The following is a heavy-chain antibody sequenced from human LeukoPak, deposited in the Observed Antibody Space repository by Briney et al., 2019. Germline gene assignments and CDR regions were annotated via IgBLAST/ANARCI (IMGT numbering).Heavy chain of an antibody. CDR2: IIESGEST. J-gene: IGHJ4*02. V-gene: IGHV3-23*01. CDR3: AKGSAQYYFDS. CDR1: GFTFNKYA. Sequence: PGGSLRLSCAASGFTFNKYAMYWVRQAPGKGPEWVSAIIESGESTYYTDSVKGRFTISRDNSKNTLYLQMNSLRAEDTAFYYCAKGSAQYYFDSWGQGTLVTVSS. D-gene: IGHD3-10*01.